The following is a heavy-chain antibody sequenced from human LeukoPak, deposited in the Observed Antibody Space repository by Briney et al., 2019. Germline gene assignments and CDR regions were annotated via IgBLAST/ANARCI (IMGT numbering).Heavy chain of an antibody. J-gene: IGHJ4*02. V-gene: IGHV3-21*01. Sequence: GGSLRLSCAASGFTFSSYSMNWVRQAPGKGLEWVSSISSSSSYIYYADSVKGRFTISRDNAKNSLYLQMNSLRAEDTAVYYCARDKRGYCSSTSCPFDYWGRGTLVTVSS. CDR3: ARDKRGYCSSTSCPFDY. D-gene: IGHD2-2*01. CDR1: GFTFSSYS. CDR2: ISSSSSYI.